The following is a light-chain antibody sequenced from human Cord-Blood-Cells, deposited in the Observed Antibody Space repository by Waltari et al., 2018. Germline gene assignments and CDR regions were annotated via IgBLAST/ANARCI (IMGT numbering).Light chain of an antibody. Sequence: QSALTQPASVSGSPGQSITISCTGTSSDVGGYNYVSWYQQHQGKAPKLMIYEVRNRPSGVSNRFSGSKSGNTASLTISGLQAEDEADYYCSSYTSSSTFVFGGGTKLTVL. CDR2: EVR. J-gene: IGLJ3*02. CDR1: SSDVGGYNY. CDR3: SSYTSSSTFV. V-gene: IGLV2-14*01.